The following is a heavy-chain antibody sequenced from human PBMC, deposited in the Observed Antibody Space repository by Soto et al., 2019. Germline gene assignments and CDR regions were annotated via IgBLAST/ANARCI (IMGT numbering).Heavy chain of an antibody. Sequence: QVQLVESGGGVVQPGRSLRLSCAASGFTFSSYGMHWVRQAPGKGLEWVAVIWYDGSNKYYADSVKGRFTISRDNSKNTLYLQRNSLRAEDRAVYYCARDTAAFLDYWGQGTLVTVSS. CDR3: ARDTAAFLDY. CDR1: GFTFSSYG. J-gene: IGHJ4*02. CDR2: IWYDGSNK. V-gene: IGHV3-33*01. D-gene: IGHD6-25*01.